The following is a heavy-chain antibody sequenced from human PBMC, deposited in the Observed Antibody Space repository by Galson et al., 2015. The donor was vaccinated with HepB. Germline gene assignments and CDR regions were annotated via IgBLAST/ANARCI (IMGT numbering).Heavy chain of an antibody. CDR3: TTLQGRQGGAPV. J-gene: IGHJ3*01. Sequence: SLRLSCAASGFTFSNAWMSWVRQAPGKGLEWVGRIKSKTDGGTTDYAAPVKGRFTISRDDSKNTLYLQMNSLKTEDTAVYYCTTLQGRQGGAPVWGQGTMVTVSS. CDR1: GFTFSNAW. V-gene: IGHV3-15*01. D-gene: IGHD1-26*01. CDR2: IKSKTDGGTT.